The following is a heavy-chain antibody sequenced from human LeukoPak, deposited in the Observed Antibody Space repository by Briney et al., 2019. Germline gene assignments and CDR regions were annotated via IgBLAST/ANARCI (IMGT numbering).Heavy chain of an antibody. J-gene: IGHJ4*02. CDR2: ISSSSSTI. V-gene: IGHV3-48*01. CDR3: GRLAGGWYVNY. D-gene: IGHD6-19*01. Sequence: GGSLRLSCAASGFTFSSYSMNWVRQAPGKGLEWVSYISSSSSTIYYADSVKGRFTISRDNAKNSLYLQMNSLRAEDTAVYYCGRLAGGWYVNYWGQGTLVTVSS. CDR1: GFTFSSYS.